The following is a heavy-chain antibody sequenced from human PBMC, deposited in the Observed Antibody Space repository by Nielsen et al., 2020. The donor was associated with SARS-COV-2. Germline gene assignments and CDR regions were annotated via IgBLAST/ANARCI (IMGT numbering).Heavy chain of an antibody. J-gene: IGHJ3*02. Sequence: GESLKISCAASGFTFSSYGMHWVRQAPGKGLEWVAVIWYDGSNKYYADSVKGRFTISRDNSKNTLYLQMNSLRAEDTAVYYCARRVASRPVYAFDIWGLGTMVTVSS. D-gene: IGHD5/OR15-5a*01. CDR1: GFTFSSYG. CDR3: ARRVASRPVYAFDI. V-gene: IGHV3-33*01. CDR2: IWYDGSNK.